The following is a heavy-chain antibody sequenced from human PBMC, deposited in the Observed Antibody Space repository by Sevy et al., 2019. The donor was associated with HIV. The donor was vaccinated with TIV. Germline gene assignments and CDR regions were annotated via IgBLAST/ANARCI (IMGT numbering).Heavy chain of an antibody. V-gene: IGHV1-24*01. CDR3: ATTKDYYDSSGYPFDS. Sequence: ASVKVSCKVSGYTLTKLSMHWVRQTPGKGLEWMTTFDPEDGDPEDGKTIYAQKFLGRVTMNEDTSTDKAYMELSSLRSEDTAVYYCATTKDYYDSSGYPFDSWGQGTLVTVSS. CDR2: FDPEDGDPEDGKT. CDR1: GYTLTKLS. D-gene: IGHD3-22*01. J-gene: IGHJ4*02.